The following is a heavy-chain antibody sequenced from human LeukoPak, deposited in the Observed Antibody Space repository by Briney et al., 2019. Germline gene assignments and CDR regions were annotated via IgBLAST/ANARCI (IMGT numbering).Heavy chain of an antibody. CDR1: GFTFSSYA. D-gene: IGHD3-3*01. V-gene: IGHV3-23*01. CDR3: ARFSRGYDFYGMDV. CDR2: ISGSGGST. J-gene: IGHJ6*02. Sequence: GGSLRLSCAASGFTFSSYAMSWVRQAPGKGLEWVSAISGSGGSTYYADSVKGRFTISRDNSKNTLYLQMNSLRAEDTAVYYCARFSRGYDFYGMDVWGQGTTVTVSS.